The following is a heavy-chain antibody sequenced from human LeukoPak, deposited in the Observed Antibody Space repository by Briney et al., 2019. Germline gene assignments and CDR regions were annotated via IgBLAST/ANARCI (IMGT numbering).Heavy chain of an antibody. Sequence: SETLSLTCTVSGGSISSYYWSWIRQPPGKGLEWIGYIYYSGSTNYNPSLKSRVTISVDTSKNQFSLKLSSVTAADTAVYYCARVKGIAVAGRDAFDIWGQGTMVTVSS. CDR2: IYYSGST. D-gene: IGHD6-19*01. CDR3: ARVKGIAVAGRDAFDI. V-gene: IGHV4-59*01. J-gene: IGHJ3*02. CDR1: GGSISSYY.